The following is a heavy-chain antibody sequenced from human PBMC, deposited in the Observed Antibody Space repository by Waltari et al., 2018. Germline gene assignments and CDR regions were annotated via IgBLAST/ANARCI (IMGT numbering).Heavy chain of an antibody. D-gene: IGHD6-13*01. CDR1: GGSISSAPYS. Sequence: QLQLQESGPRLVKPSETLSLACAVSGGSISSAPYSWAWIRQPPGEGLAGIVTMYDRGSADYKSSRKCRVTISVDTSKNQISLKVTSMTAADTAVYYCARHNRRPLGVGWFDPWGQGTLVTVSS. CDR3: ARHNRRPLGVGWFDP. J-gene: IGHJ5*02. CDR2: MYDRGSA. V-gene: IGHV4-39*01.